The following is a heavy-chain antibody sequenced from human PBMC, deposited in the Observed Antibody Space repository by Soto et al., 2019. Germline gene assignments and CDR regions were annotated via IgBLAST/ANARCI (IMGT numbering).Heavy chain of an antibody. CDR3: ARDLGYCSGGSCPYNWFDP. V-gene: IGHV3-33*01. D-gene: IGHD2-15*01. CDR2: IWYDGSNK. CDR1: GFTFSSYG. J-gene: IGHJ5*02. Sequence: GGSLRLSCAASGFTFSSYGMHWVRQAPGKGLEWVAVIWYDGSNKYYADSVKGRFTISRDNSKNTLYLQMNSLRAEDTAVYYCARDLGYCSGGSCPYNWFDPWGQGTLVTVSS.